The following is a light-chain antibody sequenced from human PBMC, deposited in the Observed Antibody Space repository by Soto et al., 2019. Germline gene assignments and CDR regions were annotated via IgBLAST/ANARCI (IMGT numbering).Light chain of an antibody. CDR3: SSHKSSSTLV. Sequence: QSVLTQPASVSGSPGQSITLSCTGTSSDVGGYNYVSWYQQHPGKAPKLMIYDVSNRPSGVSNRFSGSKSGNTASLTISGLQAEHEADYYCSSHKSSSTLVFGTGTKVTVL. CDR1: SSDVGGYNY. V-gene: IGLV2-14*01. J-gene: IGLJ1*01. CDR2: DVS.